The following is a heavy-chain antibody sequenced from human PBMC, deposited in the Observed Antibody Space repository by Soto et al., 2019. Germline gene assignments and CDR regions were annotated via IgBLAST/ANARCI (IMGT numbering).Heavy chain of an antibody. D-gene: IGHD3-16*01. J-gene: IGHJ6*02. Sequence: GGSLRLSCAASGLTFSSYGMHWVRQAPGKGLEWVAVISYDGSNKYYADSVKGRFTISRDNSKNTLYLQMNSLRAEDTAVYYCAKDQGVMSKYCYGMDVWGQETTVTVSS. V-gene: IGHV3-30*18. CDR1: GLTFSSYG. CDR2: ISYDGSNK. CDR3: AKDQGVMSKYCYGMDV.